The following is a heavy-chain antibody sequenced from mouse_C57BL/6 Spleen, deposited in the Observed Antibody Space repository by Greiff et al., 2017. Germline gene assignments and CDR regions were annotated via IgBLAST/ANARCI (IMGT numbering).Heavy chain of an antibody. CDR3: AREDSNYLFDY. J-gene: IGHJ2*01. V-gene: IGHV1-81*01. D-gene: IGHD2-5*01. CDR1: GYTFTSYG. Sequence: VQRVESGAELARPGASVKLSCKASGYTFTSYGISWVKQRTGQGLEWIGEIYPRSGNTYYNEKFKGKATLTADKSSSTAYMELRSLTSEDSAVYFCAREDSNYLFDYWGQGTTLTVSS. CDR2: IYPRSGNT.